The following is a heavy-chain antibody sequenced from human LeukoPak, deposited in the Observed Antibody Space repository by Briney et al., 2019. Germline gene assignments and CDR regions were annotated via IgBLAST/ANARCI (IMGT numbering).Heavy chain of an antibody. CDR1: GYTFTSYA. Sequence: GASVKVSCKASGYTFTSYAISWVRQAPGQGLEWMGRIIPILGIANYAQKFQGRVTITADKSTSTAYMELSSLRSEDTAVYYCARDRGFTNTLIDYWGQGTLVTVSS. V-gene: IGHV1-69*04. CDR2: IIPILGIA. CDR3: ARDRGFTNTLIDY. D-gene: IGHD3-22*01. J-gene: IGHJ4*02.